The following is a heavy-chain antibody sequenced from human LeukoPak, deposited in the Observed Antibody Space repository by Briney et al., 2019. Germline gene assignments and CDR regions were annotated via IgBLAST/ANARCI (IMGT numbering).Heavy chain of an antibody. J-gene: IGHJ4*02. D-gene: IGHD6-19*01. V-gene: IGHV3-7*03. CDR2: IKRDGSEK. CDR3: ARLGPASSGWPESFDY. Sequence: PGGSLRLSCAVSGFTFSGFWMSWSRQAPGKGLEWVANIKRDGSEKYYVDSVKGRFTISRDNAKNLLDLQMNSLRVEDTAVYYCARLGPASSGWPESFDYWGQGTLATVSS. CDR1: GFTFSGFW.